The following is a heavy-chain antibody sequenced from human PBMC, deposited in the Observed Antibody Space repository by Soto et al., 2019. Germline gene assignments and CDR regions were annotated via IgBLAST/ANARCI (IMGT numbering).Heavy chain of an antibody. CDR2: INYSGST. Sequence: SETLSLTCTVSGGSISSGGYYWSWIRQHPGKGLEWIGEINYSGSTNYNPSLKSRVTISVDTSKNQFSLKLSSVTAADTAVYYCARELPFGELLQTAGDGMDVWGQGTTVTVSS. D-gene: IGHD3-10*01. CDR1: GGSISSGGYY. J-gene: IGHJ6*02. V-gene: IGHV4-61*08. CDR3: ARELPFGELLQTAGDGMDV.